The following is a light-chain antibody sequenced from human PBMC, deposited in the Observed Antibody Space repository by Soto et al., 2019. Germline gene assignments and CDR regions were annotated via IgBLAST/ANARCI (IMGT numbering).Light chain of an antibody. CDR3: QQYYTNALT. V-gene: IGKV4-1*01. J-gene: IGKJ4*01. CDR2: WAS. Sequence: DIVMTQSPDSLDVSLGERATINCKSSQSVLYSSNNKNYLAWYQQKPGQPPKLLIYWASTRESGVPDRFSGSGSGTDFNLTISSRQAEDVAVYYCQQYYTNALTFGGGTKVGVK. CDR1: QSVLYSSNNKNY.